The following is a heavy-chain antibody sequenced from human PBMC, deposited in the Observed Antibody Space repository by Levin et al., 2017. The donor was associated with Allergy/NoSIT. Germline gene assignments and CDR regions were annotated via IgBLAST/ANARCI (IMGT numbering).Heavy chain of an antibody. V-gene: IGHV3-7*01. CDR2: IQQDGSET. J-gene: IGHJ4*02. CDR1: GFIFSNYF. D-gene: IGHD2-2*01. CDR3: ARDGVPAALDF. Sequence: QTGGSLRLSCTASGFIFSNYFMSWVRQAPGKGPEWLANIQQDGSETYYVDSVRGRFTISRDNAKNSLFLQLNSLRGDDTAVYYCARDGVPAALDFWGQGTLVTVSS.